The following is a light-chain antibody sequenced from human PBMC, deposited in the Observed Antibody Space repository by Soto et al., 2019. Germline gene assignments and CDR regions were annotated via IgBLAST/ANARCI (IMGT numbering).Light chain of an antibody. CDR1: QSVNKW. CDR3: PQSYSNPPMT. CDR2: DAS. Sequence: MHMTQSPSTLSASVGDGVTITCRASQSVNKWLAXFQQRPVKVPKLLIFDASTLQTGVPSTFSGSGSGTDFNLTISSLTPPDFATYYCPQSYSNPPMTSGHGTRLEI. J-gene: IGKJ5*01. V-gene: IGKV1-39*01.